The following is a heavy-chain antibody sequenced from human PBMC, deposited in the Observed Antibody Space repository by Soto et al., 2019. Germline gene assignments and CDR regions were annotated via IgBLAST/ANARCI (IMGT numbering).Heavy chain of an antibody. Sequence: GASVKVSCKASGYTFTSYAMHWVRQAPGQRLEWMGWINASSGSTSYAQKFQGRVTMTRDTSTSTVYMELSSLRSEDTAVYYCARDLGRGYDFWSGYPSSEYGMDVWGQGTTVTVSS. CDR2: INASSGST. D-gene: IGHD3-3*01. CDR1: GYTFTSYA. J-gene: IGHJ6*02. V-gene: IGHV1-3*01. CDR3: ARDLGRGYDFWSGYPSSEYGMDV.